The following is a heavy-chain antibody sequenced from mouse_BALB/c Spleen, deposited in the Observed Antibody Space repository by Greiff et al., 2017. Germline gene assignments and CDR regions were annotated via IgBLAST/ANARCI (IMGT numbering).Heavy chain of an antibody. V-gene: IGHV2-6-7*01. CDR3: ARERVPDTMITDYYAMDY. CDR2: IWGDGST. CDR1: GFSFTGYG. D-gene: IGHD2-4*01. Sequence: VQLVESGPGLVAPSQSLSITCTVSGFSFTGYGVNWVRQPPGKGLEWLGMIWGDGSTDYNSALKSRLSISKDNSKSQVFLKMNSLQTDDTARYYCARERVPDTMITDYYAMDYWGQGTSVTVSS. J-gene: IGHJ4*01.